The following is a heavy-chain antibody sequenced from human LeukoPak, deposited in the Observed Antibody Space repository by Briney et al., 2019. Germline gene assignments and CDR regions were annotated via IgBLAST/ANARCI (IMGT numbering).Heavy chain of an antibody. J-gene: IGHJ4*02. D-gene: IGHD4-17*01. V-gene: IGHV3-30*04. CDR2: TSYDGTNK. CDR1: GVNFRDSA. Sequence: GGSLRLSCAASGVNFRDSAMQWVRQPPGKGREGVAVTSYDGTNKYYADSVKGRFTISRDNSKNTLYLQMNSLTLEDTAVYYCAADYGDYLSPSDWGQGTLVTVSS. CDR3: AADYGDYLSPSD.